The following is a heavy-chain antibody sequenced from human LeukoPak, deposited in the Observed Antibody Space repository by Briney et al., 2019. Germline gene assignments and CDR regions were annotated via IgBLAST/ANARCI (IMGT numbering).Heavy chain of an antibody. CDR2: IRQDGSEK. V-gene: IGHV3-7*01. D-gene: IGHD6-6*01. J-gene: IGHJ6*03. Sequence: PGGSLRLSCAASGFTFSSYWMSWVRQAPGKGLEWVANIRQDGSEKYYVDSVKGRFTISRDNAKNSLYLQMNSLRAEDTAVYYCARDFAAAARRRSYYYYYMDVWGKGTTVTVSS. CDR1: GFTFSSYW. CDR3: ARDFAAAARRRSYYYYYMDV.